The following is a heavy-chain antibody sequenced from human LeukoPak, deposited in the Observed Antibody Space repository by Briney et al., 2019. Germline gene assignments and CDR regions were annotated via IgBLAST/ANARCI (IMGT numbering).Heavy chain of an antibody. CDR3: ASYRSIAAAGNY. J-gene: IGHJ4*02. Sequence: GGSLRLSCAASGFTFSSYSMNWVRQAPGKGLEWVSVIYSGGSTYYADSVKGRFTISRDNSKNTLYLQMNSLRAEDTAVYYCASYRSIAAAGNYWGQGTLVTVSS. D-gene: IGHD6-13*01. CDR2: IYSGGST. CDR1: GFTFSSYS. V-gene: IGHV3-66*01.